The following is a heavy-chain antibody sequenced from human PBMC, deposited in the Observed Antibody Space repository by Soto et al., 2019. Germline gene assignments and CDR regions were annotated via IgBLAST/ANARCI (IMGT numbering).Heavy chain of an antibody. Sequence: ASVKVSCKASGFTFTSSAVQWVRQARGQRLEWIGWIVVGSGNTNYAQKFQERVTITRDMSTSTAYMELSSLRSEDTAVYYCAAGLGYCTNGVCYRGGYYYGMDVWGQGTTVTVSS. J-gene: IGHJ6*02. V-gene: IGHV1-58*01. CDR2: IVVGSGNT. CDR1: GFTFTSSA. CDR3: AAGLGYCTNGVCYRGGYYYGMDV. D-gene: IGHD2-8*01.